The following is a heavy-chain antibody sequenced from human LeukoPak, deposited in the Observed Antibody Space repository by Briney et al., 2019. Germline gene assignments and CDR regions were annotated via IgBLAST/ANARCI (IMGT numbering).Heavy chain of an antibody. Sequence: PGGSLRLSCAASGFTFSSYWMSWVRQAPGKGLEWVANIKQDGSEKYYVDSVKGRFTISRDNAKNSLYLQMNSLRAEDTAVYYCARGSSSWYLVPPPHFDYWGQGTLVTVSS. CDR3: ARGSSSWYLVPPPHFDY. CDR2: IKQDGSEK. V-gene: IGHV3-7*01. CDR1: GFTFSSYW. J-gene: IGHJ4*02. D-gene: IGHD6-13*01.